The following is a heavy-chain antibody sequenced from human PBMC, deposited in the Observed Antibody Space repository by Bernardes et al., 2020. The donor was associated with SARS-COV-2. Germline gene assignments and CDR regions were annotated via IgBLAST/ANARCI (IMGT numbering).Heavy chain of an antibody. Sequence: QTLSLTFAISGDSVSSNNAAWNCIMQSPSRGLEWLGRTYYRSKWYNDYVVSVKGRITINPDTSKNQFSLQLNSVTPEDTAVYYCAREIALARGVLNPLDYWGQGTLVNV. V-gene: IGHV6-1*01. D-gene: IGHD3-10*01. CDR3: AREIALARGVLNPLDY. CDR1: GDSVSSNNAA. CDR2: TYYRSKWYN. J-gene: IGHJ4*02.